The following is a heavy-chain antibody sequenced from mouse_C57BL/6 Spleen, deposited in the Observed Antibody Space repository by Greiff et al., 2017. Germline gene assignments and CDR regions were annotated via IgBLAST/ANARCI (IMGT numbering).Heavy chain of an antibody. J-gene: IGHJ2*01. CDR1: GFTFSDYG. CDR3: AREGYDYFDY. D-gene: IGHD2-2*01. CDR2: ISSGSSTI. Sequence: EVQVVESGGGLVKPGGSLKLSCAASGFTFSDYGMHWVRQAPEKGLEWVAYISSGSSTIYYADTVKGRFTFSRANAKNTRFLQMTSLRSEDTAMCYCAREGYDYFDYWGQGTTLTVSS. V-gene: IGHV5-17*01.